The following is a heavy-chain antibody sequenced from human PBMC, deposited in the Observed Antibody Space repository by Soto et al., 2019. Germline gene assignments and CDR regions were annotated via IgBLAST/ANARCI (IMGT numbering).Heavy chain of an antibody. V-gene: IGHV4-31*03. Sequence: QVQLQESGPGLVKTSQTLSLTCTVSGCSISSGGYYWSWIRQHPGKSLEWIGYIYYSGSTYYNTSIKSRVTISVDRSKNQFSLKLSSVTAADTAVYYCAREPLIVSTYRGFDYWGQGTLVTVSS. CDR1: GCSISSGGYY. CDR3: AREPLIVSTYRGFDY. CDR2: IYYSGST. J-gene: IGHJ4*02. D-gene: IGHD5-12*01.